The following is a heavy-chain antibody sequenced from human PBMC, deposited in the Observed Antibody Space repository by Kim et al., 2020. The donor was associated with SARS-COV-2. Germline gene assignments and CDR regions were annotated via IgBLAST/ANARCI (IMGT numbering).Heavy chain of an antibody. CDR1: GGSFSTYY. CDR2: INHSGST. CDR3: ARARPLCSRSPDRLRFFDS. J-gene: IGHJ4*02. V-gene: IGHV4-34*01. D-gene: IGHD2-2*01. Sequence: SETLSLTCVVYGGSFSTYYWTWIRQPPGKGLEWIGEINHSGSTKNNPSLKSRVTISVDTSKNQFSLKLSSVTAADTAVYYCARARPLCSRSPDRLRFFDSWGQGTLVTVSS.